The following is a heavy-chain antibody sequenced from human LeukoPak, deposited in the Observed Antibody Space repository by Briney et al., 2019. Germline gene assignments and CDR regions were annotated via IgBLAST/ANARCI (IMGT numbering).Heavy chain of an antibody. D-gene: IGHD5-18*01. J-gene: IGHJ4*02. V-gene: IGHV1-58*02. CDR3: AADPDTTMAFDY. Sequence: GTSVKVSCKASGFTFTSSSIQWVRQARGQRLEWIGWIVGGSSDTYYARKFQERVTITRDMSTSTAYLELSSLRSEDTAVYCAADPDTTMAFDYWGQGTLVTVSS. CDR1: GFTFTSSS. CDR2: IVGGSSDT.